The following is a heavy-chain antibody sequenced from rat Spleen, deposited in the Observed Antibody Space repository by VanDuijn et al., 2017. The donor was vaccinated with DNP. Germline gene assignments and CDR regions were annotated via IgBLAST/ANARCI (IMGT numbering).Heavy chain of an antibody. J-gene: IGHJ2*01. Sequence: EVQLVESGGGLVQPGRSLKLSCAASGFTFSDYNMAWVRQAPKKGLEWVATIIYDGNRTYCRDSVKGRFTISRDNAKNTLYLQMDSLRSEDTATYYCTRGRDYFDYWGQGVMVTVSS. CDR2: IIYDGNRT. CDR3: TRGRDYFDY. V-gene: IGHV5S10*01. CDR1: GFTFSDYN.